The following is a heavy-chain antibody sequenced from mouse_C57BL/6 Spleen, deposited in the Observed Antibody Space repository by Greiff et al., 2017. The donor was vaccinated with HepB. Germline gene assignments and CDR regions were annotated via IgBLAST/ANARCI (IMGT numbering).Heavy chain of an antibody. Sequence: VQLQQPGAELVKPGASVKMSCKASGYTFTSYWITWVKQRPGQGLEWIGDIYPGSGSTNYNEKFKSKATLTVDTSSSTAYMQLSSLTSEDSAVYYCARWEDYDGVYFDYWGQGTTLTVSS. J-gene: IGHJ2*01. CDR2: IYPGSGST. CDR1: GYTFTSYW. CDR3: ARWEDYDGVYFDY. V-gene: IGHV1-55*01. D-gene: IGHD2-4*01.